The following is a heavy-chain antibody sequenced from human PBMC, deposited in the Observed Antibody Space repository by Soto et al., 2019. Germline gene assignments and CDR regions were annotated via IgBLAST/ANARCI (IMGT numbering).Heavy chain of an antibody. Sequence: SETLSLTCTVSGGSVSNSNYCWGWIRQSPGKGLEWIGSVYYRGRSYSKSSVKSRVTISVDTSKNQFSLNLNSVTASDTAVYFCVSQRTSVLTQAYFDYWGPGALVTVSS. CDR1: GGSVSNSNYC. V-gene: IGHV4-39*01. CDR3: VSQRTSVLTQAYFDY. D-gene: IGHD2-8*01. CDR2: VYYRGRS. J-gene: IGHJ4*02.